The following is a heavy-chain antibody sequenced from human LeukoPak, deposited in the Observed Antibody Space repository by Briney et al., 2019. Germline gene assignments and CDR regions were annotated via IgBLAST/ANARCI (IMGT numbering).Heavy chain of an antibody. CDR3: ARKQGPYSNGWYRELDY. Sequence: SETLSPILTVSGGSISSSSYYWGWIRQPPGKGLEWIGSIYYSGSTYYDPSLKSRVTMSVDTSKNQFSLKLSSVTAADTAVYYCARKQGPYSNGWYRELDYWGQELRLSVSS. D-gene: IGHD6-19*01. CDR2: IYYSGST. CDR1: GGSISSSSYY. V-gene: IGHV4-39*07. J-gene: IGHJ4*02.